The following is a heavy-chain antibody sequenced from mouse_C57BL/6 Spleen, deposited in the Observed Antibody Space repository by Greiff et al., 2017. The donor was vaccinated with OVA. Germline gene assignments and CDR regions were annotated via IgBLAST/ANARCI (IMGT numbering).Heavy chain of an antibody. CDR1: GYTFTDYE. V-gene: IGHV1-15*01. D-gene: IGHD5-1*01. J-gene: IGHJ2*01. Sequence: QVQLKQSGAELVRPGASVTLSCKASGYTFTDYEMHWVKQTPVHGLEWIGAIDPATGGTAYNQKFKGKAILTADKSSSTAYLHLRSLPSEDSAVYYYTRGTYYCFDYWGQGTTLTVSS. CDR3: TRGTYYCFDY. CDR2: IDPATGGT.